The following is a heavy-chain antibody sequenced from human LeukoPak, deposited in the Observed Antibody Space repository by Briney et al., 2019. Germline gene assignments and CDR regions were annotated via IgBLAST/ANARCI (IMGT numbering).Heavy chain of an antibody. J-gene: IGHJ4*02. CDR2: ICRRSNYI. V-gene: IGHV3-21*04. CDR3: AKDSYGSGSYQFDY. CDR1: GFPFSSYS. D-gene: IGHD3-10*01. Sequence: PGGSLRLSCEASGFPFSSYSMNWIRQAPGKGLEWVSSICRRSNYIYYADSVKGRFIISRDSATVYLQMNSLRAEDTAVYYCAKDSYGSGSYQFDYWGQGTLVTVSS.